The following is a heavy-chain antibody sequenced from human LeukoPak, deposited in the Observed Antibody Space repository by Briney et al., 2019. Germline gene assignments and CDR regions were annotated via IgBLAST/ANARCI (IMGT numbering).Heavy chain of an antibody. V-gene: IGHV3-21*01. CDR3: GGLAVFDY. Sequence: SGGSLRLSCAASGFTFSSYSMNWVRQAPGKGLEWVSSISSSSSYIYYADSVKGRFTISRDNSRNTLYLQMNSLRPEDTAVYYCGGLAVFDYWGQGTLVTVSS. D-gene: IGHD2-15*01. J-gene: IGHJ4*02. CDR2: ISSSSSYI. CDR1: GFTFSSYS.